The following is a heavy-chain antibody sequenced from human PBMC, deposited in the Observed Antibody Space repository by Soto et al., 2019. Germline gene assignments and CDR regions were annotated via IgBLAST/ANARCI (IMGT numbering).Heavy chain of an antibody. Sequence: EVQLVESGGRLVQPGGSLRLSCAASRFMFSAYWRSWVRQDPGKGLEWVATISGGASDKFYVDSVKGRFTISRDDSKNTLDLQTNRVRDEATAVYYCVREGWPRLVSWGQGTVVTVSS. V-gene: IGHV3-7*01. CDR3: VREGWPRLVS. CDR2: ISGGASDK. CDR1: RFMFSAYW. J-gene: IGHJ5*02. D-gene: IGHD1-26*01.